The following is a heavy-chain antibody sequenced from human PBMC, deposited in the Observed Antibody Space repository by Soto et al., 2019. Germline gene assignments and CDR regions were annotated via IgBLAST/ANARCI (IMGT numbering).Heavy chain of an antibody. CDR1: GCSITTNNYN. CDR3: ARLDGNSADYYYGMDV. D-gene: IGHD6-19*01. J-gene: IGHJ6*02. V-gene: IGHV4-39*01. Sequence: PSQTRSLTGPVSGCSITTNNYNWGWIRQPPGKGLEWIASIHYTGSTYYNPSLKSRVTISVDTSKNQFSLKLSSVTAADTAVYYCARLDGNSADYYYGMDVWGQGTTVTASS. CDR2: IHYTGST.